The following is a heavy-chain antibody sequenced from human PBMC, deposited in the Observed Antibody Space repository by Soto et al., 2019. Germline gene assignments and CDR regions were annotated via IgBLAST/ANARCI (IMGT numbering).Heavy chain of an antibody. Sequence: GESLKISCKASGYIFIDYWIGWVRQMPGKGLEWMGIVYPRDSDTRYSPSFQGQVTISADRSTGTAFLQWRSLKASDTTLYYCARPPLPGYSIHFNSWGQGTLVTVSS. CDR1: GYIFIDYW. CDR3: ARPPLPGYSIHFNS. V-gene: IGHV5-51*01. D-gene: IGHD2-15*01. CDR2: VYPRDSDT. J-gene: IGHJ4*02.